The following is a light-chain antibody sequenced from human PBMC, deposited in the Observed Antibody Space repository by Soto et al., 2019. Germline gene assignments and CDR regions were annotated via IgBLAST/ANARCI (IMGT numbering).Light chain of an antibody. CDR3: GTWDSSLSAGV. CDR1: SSNIGNNY. J-gene: IGLJ3*02. CDR2: GNH. Sequence: QSVLTQPPSVSAAPGQKVTISCIGSSSNIGNNYVSWYQHLPGTTPKLLIFGNHARPSGIPDRFSGSKSGTSATLGITGLQPGDEADYYCGTWDSSLSAGVFGGGTKLTVL. V-gene: IGLV1-51*01.